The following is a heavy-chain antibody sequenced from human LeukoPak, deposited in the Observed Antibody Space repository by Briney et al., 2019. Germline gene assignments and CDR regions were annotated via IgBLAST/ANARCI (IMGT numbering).Heavy chain of an antibody. D-gene: IGHD2-2*01. J-gene: IGHJ4*02. V-gene: IGHV1-46*01. CDR2: INPRGGST. CDR1: GYTFTSYY. CDR3: ASTEVRYCSSTSCRHDY. Sequence: ASVKVSCKASGYTFTSYYMHWVRQAPGQGLEWMGIINPRGGSTSYAQKFQGRVTMTRDTSTSTVYMELSSLRSEDTAVYYCASTEVRYCSSTSCRHDYWGQGTLVTVSS.